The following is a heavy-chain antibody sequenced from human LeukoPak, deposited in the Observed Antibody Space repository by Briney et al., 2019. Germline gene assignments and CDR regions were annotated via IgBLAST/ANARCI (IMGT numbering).Heavy chain of an antibody. CDR1: GFTFSSYA. Sequence: PGRSLRLSCAASGFTFSSYAMHWVRQAPGKGLEWVAVISYDGSNKYYADSVKGRFTISRDNSKNTLHLQMNSLRAEDTAVYYCARVAEDTAMAPFDYWGQGTLVTVSS. D-gene: IGHD5-18*01. CDR2: ISYDGSNK. CDR3: ARVAEDTAMAPFDY. J-gene: IGHJ4*02. V-gene: IGHV3-30*04.